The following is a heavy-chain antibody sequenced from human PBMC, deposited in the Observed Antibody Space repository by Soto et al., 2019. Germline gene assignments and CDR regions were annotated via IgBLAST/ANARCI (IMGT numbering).Heavy chain of an antibody. CDR2: IYYTGST. D-gene: IGHD3-10*01. V-gene: IGHV4-59*01. J-gene: IGHJ5*02. Sequence: SETLSLTCTVSGGSISHYYWSWVRQPPGKGLEWIGYIYYTGSTNYTPSLKSRVTISVDTSKNQFSLKVSSVTAADTAVYYCARLGSGSQNWFDPWGQGTLVTVSS. CDR3: ARLGSGSQNWFDP. CDR1: GGSISHYY.